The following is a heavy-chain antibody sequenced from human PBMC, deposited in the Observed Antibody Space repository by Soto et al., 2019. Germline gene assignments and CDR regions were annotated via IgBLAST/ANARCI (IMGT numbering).Heavy chain of an antibody. J-gene: IGHJ4*02. CDR2: ISSSETYT. CDR1: GFTFSDYY. CDR3: ASVVYGDWEVDY. Sequence: QVQLVESGGGLVKPGGSLRLSCAASGFTFSDYYMSWIRQAPGKGLECVSYISSSETYTNYADSVKGRFTISRDNAKNSLYLQMNNLRAEDTAVYYCASVVYGDWEVDYWGQGTLVTVSS. V-gene: IGHV3-11*05. D-gene: IGHD4-17*01.